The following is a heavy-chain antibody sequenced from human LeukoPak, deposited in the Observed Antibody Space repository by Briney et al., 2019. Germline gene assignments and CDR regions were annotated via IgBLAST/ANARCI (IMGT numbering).Heavy chain of an antibody. CDR1: DYSISSSYY. Sequence: SETLSLTCTVSDYSISSSYYWGWIRQPPGKGLEWFGIIYHSGSTYYNPSLKSRVTISVDTSKNQFSLKLSSVTAADTAVYYCARKRSPIFGVAIDYWGQGTLVTVSS. V-gene: IGHV4-38-2*02. CDR2: IYHSGST. D-gene: IGHD3-3*01. CDR3: ARKRSPIFGVAIDY. J-gene: IGHJ4*02.